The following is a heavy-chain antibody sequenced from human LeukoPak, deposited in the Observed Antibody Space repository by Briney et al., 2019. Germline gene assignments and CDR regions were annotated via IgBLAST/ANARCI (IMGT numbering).Heavy chain of an antibody. Sequence: GGSLRLSCAASGFTFSSYSMNWVRQAPGKGLEWVSSISSSSSYIYYPDSVKGRFTISRDNAKNSLYLQMNSLRAEDTAVYYCARESSVVSGTDYWGQGTLVTVSS. D-gene: IGHD6-19*01. J-gene: IGHJ4*02. CDR2: ISSSSSYI. CDR3: ARESSVVSGTDY. CDR1: GFTFSSYS. V-gene: IGHV3-21*01.